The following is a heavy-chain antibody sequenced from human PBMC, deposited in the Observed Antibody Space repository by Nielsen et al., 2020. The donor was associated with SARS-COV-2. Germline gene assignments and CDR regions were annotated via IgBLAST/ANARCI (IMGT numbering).Heavy chain of an antibody. V-gene: IGHV1-2*02. Sequence: ASVKVSCKASGYTFTGYYMHWVRQAPGQGLEWMGWINPNSGGTNYAQKFQGRVTMTRDTSISTAYMELSRLRSDDTAVYYCARVACGIGSGGSCFHWYFDLWGRGTLVTVSS. CDR2: INPNSGGT. CDR3: ARVACGIGSGGSCFHWYFDL. D-gene: IGHD2-15*01. J-gene: IGHJ2*01. CDR1: GYTFTGYY.